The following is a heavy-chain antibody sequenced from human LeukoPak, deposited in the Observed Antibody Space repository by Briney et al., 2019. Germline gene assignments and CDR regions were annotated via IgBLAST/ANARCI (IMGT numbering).Heavy chain of an antibody. Sequence: GGSLRLSCAASGFTFKDNWMSWVRQAPGKGPEWVANINKEGNEEHFVDSVKGRFTVSRDNAKNSLFLQMNSLRAEDTAVYYCATYKNWVAGDVWGPGTTVTVSS. J-gene: IGHJ6*02. CDR2: INKEGNEE. D-gene: IGHD7-27*01. V-gene: IGHV3-7*01. CDR3: ATYKNWVAGDV. CDR1: GFTFKDNW.